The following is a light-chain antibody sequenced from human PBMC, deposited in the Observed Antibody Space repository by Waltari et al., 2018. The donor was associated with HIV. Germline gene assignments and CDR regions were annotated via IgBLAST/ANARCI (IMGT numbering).Light chain of an antibody. CDR3: GADHGSGSNFVEV. V-gene: IGLV9-49*01. CDR1: SAPRNYN. Sequence: QPVLTQPPSASASLGASVPLTCPLSSAPRNYNVDWYQQRRGKGPRFVMRVGTGGIVGSKGDGIPDRFSVLGSGLNRYLTIKNIQEEDESDYHCGADHGSGSNFVEVFGGGTKLTVL. CDR2: VGTGGIVG. J-gene: IGLJ2*01.